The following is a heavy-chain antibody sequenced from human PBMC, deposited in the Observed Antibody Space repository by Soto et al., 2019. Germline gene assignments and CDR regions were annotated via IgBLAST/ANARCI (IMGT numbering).Heavy chain of an antibody. CDR1: GFTFTTAW. CDR3: AKDESIYFFGGALHVFNF. J-gene: IGHJ3*01. D-gene: IGHD3-16*01. V-gene: IGHV3-23*01. Sequence: GGSLRLSCAASGFTFTTAWINWVRQAPGKGLEWVSTISGSGGSTYYADSVKGRFTISRDNSKNTLYLQMNSLRAEDTAVYYMAKDESIYFFGGALHVFNFGAKGKRVPVSS. CDR2: ISGSGGST.